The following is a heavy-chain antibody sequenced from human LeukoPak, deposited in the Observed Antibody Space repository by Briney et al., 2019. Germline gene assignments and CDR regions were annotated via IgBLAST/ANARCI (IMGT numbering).Heavy chain of an antibody. CDR1: GFTFSSYS. Sequence: GGSLRLSCAASGFTFSSYSMNWVRQAPGKGLEWVSSISSSSSYIYYADSVKGRLTISRDNAKNSLYLQMNSLRAEDTAVYYCIVAAVPFDYWGQGTLVTVSS. V-gene: IGHV3-21*01. CDR2: ISSSSSYI. J-gene: IGHJ4*02. CDR3: IVAAVPFDY. D-gene: IGHD6-13*01.